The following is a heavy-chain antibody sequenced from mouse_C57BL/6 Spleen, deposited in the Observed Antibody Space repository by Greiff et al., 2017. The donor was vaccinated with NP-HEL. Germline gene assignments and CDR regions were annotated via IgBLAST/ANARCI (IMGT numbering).Heavy chain of an antibody. Sequence: EVKLVESGGGLVKPGGSLKLSCAASGFTFSSYAMSWVRQTPEKRLEWVATISDGGSYTYYPDNVKGRFTISRDNAKNNLYLQMSHLKSEDTAMYYCASCYGSSYDWYFDVWGTGTTVTVSS. J-gene: IGHJ1*03. D-gene: IGHD1-1*01. V-gene: IGHV5-4*03. CDR2: ISDGGSYT. CDR3: ASCYGSSYDWYFDV. CDR1: GFTFSSYA.